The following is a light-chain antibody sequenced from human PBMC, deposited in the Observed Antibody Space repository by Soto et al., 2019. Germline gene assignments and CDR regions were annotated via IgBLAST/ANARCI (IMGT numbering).Light chain of an antibody. Sequence: DIVMTQSPDSLAVSLGERATINCKSSQSVLFSSNNKNYLAWYQQKVGQPPKLLICWASTRESGVPDRFSGSGSGTDFTLTISSLQAEDVAVYYCQQYYSKPLTFGGGTKVEIK. V-gene: IGKV4-1*01. CDR1: QSVLFSSNNKNY. CDR3: QQYYSKPLT. J-gene: IGKJ4*01. CDR2: WAS.